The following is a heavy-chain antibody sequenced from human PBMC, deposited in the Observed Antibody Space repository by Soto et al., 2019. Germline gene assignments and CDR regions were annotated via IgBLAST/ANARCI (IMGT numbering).Heavy chain of an antibody. D-gene: IGHD2-2*01. CDR1: GGSISSYY. V-gene: IGHV4-59*01. CDR2: IYYSGST. J-gene: IGHJ4*02. CDR3: ARTRQLGYCSSTSCYDERFDY. Sequence: SETLSLTCTVSGGSISSYYWSWIRQPPGKGLECIGYIYYSGSTNYNPSLKSRVTISVDTSKNQFSLKLSSVTAADTAVYYCARTRQLGYCSSTSCYDERFDYWGQGTLVTVSS.